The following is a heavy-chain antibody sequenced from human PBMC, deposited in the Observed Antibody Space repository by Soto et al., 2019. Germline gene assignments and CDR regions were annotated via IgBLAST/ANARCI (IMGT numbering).Heavy chain of an antibody. CDR1: GTSVSNYN. CDR2: IYTSGGT. J-gene: IGHJ4*02. V-gene: IGHV4-4*07. CDR3: ARGGIQLSYAFDY. Sequence: SETLSLTCSVSGTSVSNYNWSWIRQPAGKGLEHIGRIYTSGGTSYNPSLKSRVTMSMDTSQTQSYLNLTSVTAADTAVYYCARGGIQLSYAFDYWGQGILVTVSS. D-gene: IGHD5-18*01.